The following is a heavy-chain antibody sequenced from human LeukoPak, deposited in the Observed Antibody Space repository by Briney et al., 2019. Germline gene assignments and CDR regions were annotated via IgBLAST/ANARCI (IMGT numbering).Heavy chain of an antibody. CDR2: ISANNGNT. V-gene: IGHV1-18*01. CDR1: GYTFRSYG. D-gene: IGHD3-22*01. CDR3: ARGRGDYYGSSGNWFDP. J-gene: IGHJ5*02. Sequence: GDSVKVSCKGSGYTFRSYGITWVRQAPAQGLEWMGWISANNGNTNYAQQFRGRVTMTTDTSTTTAYMELRSLRSDDTGVYYCARGRGDYYGSSGNWFDPWGQGALVTVSS.